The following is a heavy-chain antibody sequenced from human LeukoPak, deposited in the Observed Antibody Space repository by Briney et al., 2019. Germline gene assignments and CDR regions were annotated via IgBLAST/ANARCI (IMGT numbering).Heavy chain of an antibody. CDR2: INPNSGGT. J-gene: IGHJ4*02. CDR3: ALGSRWGIAAASDY. V-gene: IGHV1-2*02. CDR1: GYTFTGYY. D-gene: IGHD6-13*01. Sequence: ASVKVSCKASGYTFTGYYMHWVRQAPGQGLEWMGWINPNSGGTNYAQKFQGRVTITADKSTSTAYMELSSLRSEDTAVYYCALGSRWGIAAASDYWGQGTLVTVSS.